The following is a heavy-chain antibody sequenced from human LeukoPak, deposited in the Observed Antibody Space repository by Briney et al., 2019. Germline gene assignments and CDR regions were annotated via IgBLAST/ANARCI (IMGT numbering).Heavy chain of an antibody. CDR1: GFTFSNYG. Sequence: GGSLRLSCAASGFTFSNYGMNWVRQAPGKGLEWVSIITSGVGITYYADSVKGRFTISRDNSKNTLYLQMNSLRAEDTAVYYCARGDYYDFDYWGQGTLVTVSS. CDR3: ARGDYYDFDY. V-gene: IGHV3-23*01. D-gene: IGHD3-10*01. CDR2: ITSGVGIT. J-gene: IGHJ4*02.